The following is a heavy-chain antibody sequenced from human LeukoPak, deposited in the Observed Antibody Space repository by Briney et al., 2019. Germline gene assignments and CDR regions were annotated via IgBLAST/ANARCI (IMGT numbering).Heavy chain of an antibody. CDR2: IFNGGST. CDR3: AKVFCSSTSCYHQYYFDY. D-gene: IGHD2-2*01. Sequence: PGGSLRLSCAASGFAVSSNHMNWVRQAPGKGLEWVSVIFNGGSTYYADSVKGRFTISRDNSKNTLYLQMNSLRAEDTAVYYCAKVFCSSTSCYHQYYFDYWGQGTLVTVSS. J-gene: IGHJ4*02. CDR1: GFAVSSNH. V-gene: IGHV3-53*01.